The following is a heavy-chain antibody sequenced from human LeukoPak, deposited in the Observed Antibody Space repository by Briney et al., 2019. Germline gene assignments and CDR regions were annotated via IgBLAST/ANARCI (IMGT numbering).Heavy chain of an antibody. CDR1: GFTFSSYG. D-gene: IGHD6-6*01. CDR3: ARGGVGGSSSEAPPTYYYYYGMDV. V-gene: IGHV3-30*03. J-gene: IGHJ6*02. CDR2: ISYDGGNK. Sequence: PGGSLRLSCAASGFTFSSYGMHWVRQAPGKGLEWVAVISYDGGNKYYADSVKGRFTISRDNSKNTLYLQMNSLRAGDTAVYYCARGGVGGSSSEAPPTYYYYYGMDVWGQGTTVTVSS.